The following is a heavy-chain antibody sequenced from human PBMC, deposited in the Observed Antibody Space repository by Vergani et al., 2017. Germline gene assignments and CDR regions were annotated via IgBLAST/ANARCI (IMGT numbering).Heavy chain of an antibody. V-gene: IGHV4-39*07. J-gene: IGHJ4*02. CDR3: ARSRGREMATVDY. CDR1: GSSISSSSNY. CDR2: IYYSGST. D-gene: IGHD5-24*01. Sequence: QLQLQESGPGLVKPSETLSLTCTVSGSSISSSSNYWGWIRKPPGKGLEGIGGIYYSGSTYYNPSLKSRVTISVDTSKNQFSLKLSSVTAADTAVYYCARSRGREMATVDYWGQGTLVTVAS.